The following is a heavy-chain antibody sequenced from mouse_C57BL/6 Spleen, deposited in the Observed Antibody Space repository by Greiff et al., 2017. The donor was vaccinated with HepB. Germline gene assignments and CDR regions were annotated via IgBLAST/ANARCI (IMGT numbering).Heavy chain of an antibody. Sequence: EVKLVESEGGLVQPGSSMKLSCTASGFTFSDYYMAWVRQVPEKGLEWVANINYDGSSTYYLDSLKSRFIISRDNAKNILYLQMSSLKSEDTATYYCARGLYDGYYVDYWGQGTLVTVSA. D-gene: IGHD2-3*01. J-gene: IGHJ3*01. CDR1: GFTFSDYY. CDR3: ARGLYDGYYVDY. V-gene: IGHV5-16*01. CDR2: INYDGSST.